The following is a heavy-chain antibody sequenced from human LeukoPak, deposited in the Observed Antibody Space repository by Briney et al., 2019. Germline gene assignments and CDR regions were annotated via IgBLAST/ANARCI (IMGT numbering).Heavy chain of an antibody. Sequence: ASVKVSCKATGYTXTSYGISGVRQAPGQGLEWMGWISSNSDNTNYAQKLQGRVTMTTDTSTSTAYMELRSLRSDDTALYFCARDWGFIKVIADYWGQGTLVTVSS. CDR1: GYTXTSYG. CDR2: ISSNSDNT. CDR3: ARDWGFIKVIADY. V-gene: IGHV1-18*01. D-gene: IGHD3-10*01. J-gene: IGHJ4*02.